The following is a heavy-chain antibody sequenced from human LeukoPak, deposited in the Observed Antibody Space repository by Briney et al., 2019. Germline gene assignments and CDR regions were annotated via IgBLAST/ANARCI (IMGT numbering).Heavy chain of an antibody. Sequence: PGGSLRLSCAASGFTFSSYGMHWVRQAPGKGLEWVAVISYDGSNKYYADSVKGRFTISRDNSKNTLYLQMNSLRAEDTAVYHCASDYGDIDYYYYGMDVWGKGTTVTVSS. J-gene: IGHJ6*04. CDR3: ASDYGDIDYYYYGMDV. V-gene: IGHV3-30*03. CDR1: GFTFSSYG. CDR2: ISYDGSNK. D-gene: IGHD4-17*01.